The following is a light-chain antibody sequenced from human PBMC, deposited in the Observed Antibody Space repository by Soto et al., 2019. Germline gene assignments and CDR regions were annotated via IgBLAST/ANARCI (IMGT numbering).Light chain of an antibody. V-gene: IGLV2-14*01. CDR1: SSDVGGSKY. Sequence: QSALTQPASVSGYPGQSITISCTGTSSDVGGSKYVSWYQQHPGEAPKLILYEVAYRPSGVSNRLSGAKSGSTASVTVSELRAEDEADYYCSSKTSSGTIYVFGNGTKVTV. CDR3: SSKTSSGTIYV. CDR2: EVA. J-gene: IGLJ1*01.